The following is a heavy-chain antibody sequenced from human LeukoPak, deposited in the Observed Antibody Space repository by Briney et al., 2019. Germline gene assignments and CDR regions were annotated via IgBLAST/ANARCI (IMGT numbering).Heavy chain of an antibody. Sequence: SETLSLTCTVSGGSISSSSYYWGWIRQPPGKGLEWIGSIYYSGSTYYNPSLKSRVTISVDTSKNQFSLKLSSVTAADTAVYYCARLGVRHFDWLFYWFDPWGQGTLVTVSS. V-gene: IGHV4-39*01. CDR2: IYYSGST. CDR1: GGSISSSSYY. D-gene: IGHD3-9*01. J-gene: IGHJ5*02. CDR3: ARLGVRHFDWLFYWFDP.